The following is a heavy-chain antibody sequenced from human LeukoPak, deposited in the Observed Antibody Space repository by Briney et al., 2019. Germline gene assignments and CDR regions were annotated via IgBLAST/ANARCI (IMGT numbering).Heavy chain of an antibody. CDR2: LSSGDNT. J-gene: IGHJ3*01. CDR1: GFSVNSYY. V-gene: IGHV3-53*01. Sequence: GGSLRLSCAASGFSVNSYYMSWVRQAPGRGLEWVSALSSGDNTHYADSVNGRFTISRDDSKNTLYLQLNSLRAEDTAEYYCARRYCSTCPTGHAFDLWGQGTMVTVSS. CDR3: ARRYCSTCPTGHAFDL. D-gene: IGHD2-2*01.